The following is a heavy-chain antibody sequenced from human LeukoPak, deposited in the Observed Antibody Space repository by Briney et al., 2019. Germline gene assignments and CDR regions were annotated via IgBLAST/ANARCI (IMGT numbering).Heavy chain of an antibody. V-gene: IGHV1-2*02. D-gene: IGHD1-7*01. CDR3: VRDNGGVPGTFDL. CDR2: INPSNGGT. CDR1: GYSFIGYY. J-gene: IGHJ4*02. Sequence: ASVKVSCKASGYSFIGYYVHWVRQAPGQGLQWMGWINPSNGGTNYAQKFQGKVTMTRDTSINIGYLELTRLRSDDTAVYYCVRDNGGVPGTFDLWGQGTLATVSS.